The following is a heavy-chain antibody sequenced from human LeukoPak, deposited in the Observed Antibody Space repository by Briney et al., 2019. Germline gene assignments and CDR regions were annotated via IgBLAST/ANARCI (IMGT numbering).Heavy chain of an antibody. J-gene: IGHJ4*02. CDR3: ATQILLCHYY. D-gene: IGHD2-21*01. Sequence: TSETLSLTCTVSGGSISRYYWSWIRQPPGKGLEWFGYVYDSGTTNYNPSLKSRVTISVDTSKNQFSLKLSSVTAADTAIYYCATQILLCHYYWGQGTLVTVSS. CDR1: GGSISRYY. V-gene: IGHV4-59*08. CDR2: VYDSGTT.